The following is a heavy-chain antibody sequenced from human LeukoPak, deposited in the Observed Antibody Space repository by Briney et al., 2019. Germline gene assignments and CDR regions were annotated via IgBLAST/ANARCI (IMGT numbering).Heavy chain of an antibody. V-gene: IGHV3-74*01. D-gene: IGHD4-23*01. Sequence: GGSLRLSCAASGFTFSSYAMSWVRQAPGKGLVWVSRIASDGSSTTYADSVKGRFSISRDNAKNTLYLQMNSLRVEDTAVYYCARGRPHGNDYWGQGTLVTVSS. CDR1: GFTFSSYA. J-gene: IGHJ4*02. CDR2: IASDGSST. CDR3: ARGRPHGNDY.